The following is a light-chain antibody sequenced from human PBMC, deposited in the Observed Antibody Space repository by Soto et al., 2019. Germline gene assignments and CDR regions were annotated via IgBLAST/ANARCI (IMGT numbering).Light chain of an antibody. CDR1: QSVSSSY. Sequence: EVVLTQSPGMLSLSPGERATLSCRASQSVSSSYLGWYQQRPGQAPRLLMYGTSRRATGIPDRFSGSGSGTDFTLTISRLEPEDFAVYYWQQYGAQPYDFGQGTKLEIK. CDR2: GTS. J-gene: IGKJ2*01. CDR3: QQYGAQPYD. V-gene: IGKV3-20*01.